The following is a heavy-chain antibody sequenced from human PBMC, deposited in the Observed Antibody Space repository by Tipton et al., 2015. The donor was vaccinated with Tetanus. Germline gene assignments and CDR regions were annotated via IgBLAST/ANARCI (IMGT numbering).Heavy chain of an antibody. V-gene: IGHV3-53*01. D-gene: IGHD1-26*01. Sequence: SLRLSCAASGFSARSKYMSWVRQAAGRGLEWVSVIYSGGNTHYVDSVKGRVTISRDNSKNMLYLQMNNLGVGDTAVYYCARHLTVSGGDYNYGMGVWGQGTAVTVSS. J-gene: IGHJ6*02. CDR1: GFSARSKY. CDR2: IYSGGNT. CDR3: ARHLTVSGGDYNYGMGV.